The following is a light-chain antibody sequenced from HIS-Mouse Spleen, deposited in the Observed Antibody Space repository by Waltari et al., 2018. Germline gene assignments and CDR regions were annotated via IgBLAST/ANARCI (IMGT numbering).Light chain of an antibody. Sequence: DIQLTQSPFFLSASVGDRVTITCRASQGISSYLAWYQQKPGKAPKLLIYAASTLQSGVPSRFSSSGSGTEFTLTISSLQHEDFETYYCQQLNSYPPTFGQGTKVEIK. CDR2: AAS. V-gene: IGKV1-9*01. CDR3: QQLNSYPPT. CDR1: QGISSY. J-gene: IGKJ1*01.